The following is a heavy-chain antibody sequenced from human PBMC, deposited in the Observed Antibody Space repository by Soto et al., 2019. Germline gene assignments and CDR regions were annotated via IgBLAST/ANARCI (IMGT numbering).Heavy chain of an antibody. CDR2: IYYSGST. Sequence: SETLSLTCTVSGGSISSSSYYWTWIRQHPQKGLEWIGHIYYSGSTYYNPSLKSRVTVSVDTSKNQFSLKLSSVTAADTAVYYCAREYYYDSSGFDYWGQGTLVTVSS. D-gene: IGHD3-22*01. J-gene: IGHJ4*02. CDR1: GGSISSSSYY. CDR3: AREYYYDSSGFDY. V-gene: IGHV4-31*03.